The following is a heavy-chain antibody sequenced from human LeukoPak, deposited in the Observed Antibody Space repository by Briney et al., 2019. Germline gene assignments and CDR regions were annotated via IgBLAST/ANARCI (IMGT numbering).Heavy chain of an antibody. J-gene: IGHJ4*02. D-gene: IGHD3-16*01. Sequence: GGSLRLSCAASGFTFSSYEMNWVRQAPGKGLEWVSYISSSSNTIYYADSVKGRFTISRDNAKKSLFLQMNSLRAEDSAVYYCARDQVCDYWGQGTLVTVSS. CDR2: ISSSSNTI. CDR3: ARDQVCDY. V-gene: IGHV3-48*03. CDR1: GFTFSSYE.